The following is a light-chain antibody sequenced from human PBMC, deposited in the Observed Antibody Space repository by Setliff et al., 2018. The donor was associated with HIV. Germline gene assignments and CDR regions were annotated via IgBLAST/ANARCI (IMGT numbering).Light chain of an antibody. CDR3: SSYSRCSTFGV. V-gene: IGLV2-14*03. CDR2: DVT. J-gene: IGLJ1*01. Sequence: QSVLTQPAPVSGSPGQSITISCTGTSSDIGGYDYVSWFQHHPGKAPKLMMSDVTKRPPGVSTRFSGSKSGNTASLTISGLQAEDEADYYCSSYSRCSTFGVFGTGTKVTVL. CDR1: SSDIGGYDY.